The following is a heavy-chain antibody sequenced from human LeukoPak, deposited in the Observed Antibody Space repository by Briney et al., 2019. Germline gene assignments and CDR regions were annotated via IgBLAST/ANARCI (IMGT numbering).Heavy chain of an antibody. CDR2: IYTSGST. CDR3: AREAATVTVSPFDY. D-gene: IGHD4-17*01. Sequence: SETLSLTCTVSGGSISSYYWSWIRQPAGKGLEWIGRIYTSGSTNYNPSLKSRVTMSVDTSKNQFPLKLSSVTAADTAVYYCAREAATVTVSPFDYWGQGTLVTVSS. J-gene: IGHJ4*02. CDR1: GGSISSYY. V-gene: IGHV4-4*07.